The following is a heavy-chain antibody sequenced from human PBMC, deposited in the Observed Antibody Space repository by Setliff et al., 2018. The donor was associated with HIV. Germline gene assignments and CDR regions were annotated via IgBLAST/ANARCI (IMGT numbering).Heavy chain of an antibody. D-gene: IGHD4-17*01. CDR3: ARVGTTVTTRETYKWFDP. J-gene: IGHJ5*02. CDR1: GGSISSSSDY. V-gene: IGHV4-39*07. Sequence: SETLSLTCTVSGGSISSSSDYWGWIRQSPGKGLEWIGEINHSGSSKYNPSLKSRVTMSVDTSKNQFSLKLSSVTAADSAVYYCARVGTTVTTRETYKWFDPWGQGTLVTVSS. CDR2: INHSGSS.